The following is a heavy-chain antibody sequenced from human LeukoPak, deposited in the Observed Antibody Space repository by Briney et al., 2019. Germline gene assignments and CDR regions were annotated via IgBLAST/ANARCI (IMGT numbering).Heavy chain of an antibody. Sequence: SETLSLTCTVSGGSISSYYWSWIRQPPGKGLEWIGYIYYSGSTNYNPSLKSRVTISVDTSKNQFSLKLSSVTAADTAVYYCASHLGYSYGSPLDYRGQGTLVTVSS. J-gene: IGHJ4*02. D-gene: IGHD5-18*01. V-gene: IGHV4-59*08. CDR1: GGSISSYY. CDR3: ASHLGYSYGSPLDY. CDR2: IYYSGST.